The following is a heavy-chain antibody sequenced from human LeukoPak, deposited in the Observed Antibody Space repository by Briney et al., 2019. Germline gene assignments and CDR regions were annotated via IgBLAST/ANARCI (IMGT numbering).Heavy chain of an antibody. J-gene: IGHJ6*02. CDR3: ARPIRCSSTSCYTTYYYYGMDV. CDR2: ISAYNGNT. D-gene: IGHD2-2*02. Sequence: GASVTVSCKASGYTFTIYGISWVRQAPGQGLEWMGWISAYNGNTNYAQKLQGRVTMTTDTSTSTAYMELRSLRSDDTAVYYCARPIRCSSTSCYTTYYYYGMDVWGQGTTVTVSS. V-gene: IGHV1-18*01. CDR1: GYTFTIYG.